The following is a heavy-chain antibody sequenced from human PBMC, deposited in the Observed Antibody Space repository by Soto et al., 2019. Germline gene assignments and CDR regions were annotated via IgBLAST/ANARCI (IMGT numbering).Heavy chain of an antibody. J-gene: IGHJ5*02. D-gene: IGHD6-13*01. CDR2: ISSGSEYR. CDR3: TRDRQLVQDWFDP. CDR1: GFTFSYYN. Sequence: AGGSLRLSCAASGFTFSYYNMNWVRQAPGKGLEWVSFISSGSEYRYYADSVKGRFNISRDNAKNSLYLQLNSLRAEDTAVYYCTRDRQLVQDWFDPWGQGTLVTVSS. V-gene: IGHV3-21*01.